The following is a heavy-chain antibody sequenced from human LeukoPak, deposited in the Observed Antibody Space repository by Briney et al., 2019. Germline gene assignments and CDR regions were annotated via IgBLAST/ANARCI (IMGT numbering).Heavy chain of an antibody. CDR3: ARDVGYNCSSTSCYTGWFDP. CDR2: INPSGGST. V-gene: IGHV1-46*01. CDR1: GYTFTSYY. Sequence: ASVKVSCKASGYTFTSYYLHWVRQAPGQGLEWMGIINPSGGSTSYAQKFQSRVTMTRDMSTSTVYMELSSLRSEDTAVYYCARDVGYNCSSTSCYTGWFDPWGQGTLVTVSS. D-gene: IGHD2-2*02. J-gene: IGHJ5*02.